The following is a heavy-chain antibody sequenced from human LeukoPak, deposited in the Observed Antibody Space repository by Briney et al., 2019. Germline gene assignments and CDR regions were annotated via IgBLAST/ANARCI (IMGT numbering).Heavy chain of an antibody. CDR1: GFTFYSYG. CDR2: ISYDGSNK. Sequence: GGSLRLSCAASGFTFYSYGMHWVRQAPGKGLEWVAVISYDGSNKYYADSVKGRFTISRDNSKNTLYLQMNSLRVEDTAVYYCAKGSMGRCSGNSCYSVYWGQGTLVTVSS. V-gene: IGHV3-30*18. D-gene: IGHD5-12*01. J-gene: IGHJ4*02. CDR3: AKGSMGRCSGNSCYSVY.